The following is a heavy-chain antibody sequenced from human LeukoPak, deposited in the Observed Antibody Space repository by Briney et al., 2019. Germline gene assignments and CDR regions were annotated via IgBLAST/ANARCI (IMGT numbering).Heavy chain of an antibody. CDR1: GFTFSSYA. CDR3: ARIAAAGSWVPFDY. J-gene: IGHJ4*02. D-gene: IGHD6-13*01. Sequence: GGSLRLSCAASGFTFSSYAMSWVRQAPGKGLEWVSVISGSGGSTYYADSVKGRFTISRDDSKNTLYLQMNSLRAEDTAVYYCARIAAAGSWVPFDYWGQGTLVTVSS. CDR2: ISGSGGST. V-gene: IGHV3-23*01.